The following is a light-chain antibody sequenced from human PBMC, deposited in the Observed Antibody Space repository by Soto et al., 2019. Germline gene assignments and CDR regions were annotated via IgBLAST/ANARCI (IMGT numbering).Light chain of an antibody. CDR2: VAS. V-gene: IGKV1-9*01. Sequence: IQLTQSPSFLSASVGDTVTITCRASQGIGSHLAWYQQKPGTVPNLLIYVASALQSGVPSRFSGSGSGTESTLTINSLQPEDVATYYCQQFGSYPLTFGGGTDVEIK. CDR3: QQFGSYPLT. CDR1: QGIGSH. J-gene: IGKJ4*01.